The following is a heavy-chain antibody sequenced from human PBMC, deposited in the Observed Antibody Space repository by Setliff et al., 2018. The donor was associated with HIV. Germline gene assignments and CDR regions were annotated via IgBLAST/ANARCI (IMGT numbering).Heavy chain of an antibody. CDR2: IRQDGSEK. Sequence: GGSLRLSCAASGFSFSDYYMTWVRQAPGRGLEWVASIRQDGSEKYYVDSVKGRFTISRDNGKNSLYLQMNSLRAEDTAVYYCAVTSMASSFDYWGQGALVTVSS. CDR3: AVTSMASSFDY. J-gene: IGHJ4*02. CDR1: GFSFSDYY. D-gene: IGHD5-18*01. V-gene: IGHV3-7*01.